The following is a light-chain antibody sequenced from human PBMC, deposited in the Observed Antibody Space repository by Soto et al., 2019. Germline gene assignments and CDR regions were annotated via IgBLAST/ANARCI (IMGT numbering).Light chain of an antibody. V-gene: IGLV2-8*02. CDR2: EVS. Sequence: QSVLTQPPSASRSPGQSVTISCTGTNSDVGGYNYVSWYQQHPGKAPKLMIYEVSKRPSGVPDRFSGSKSGNTASLTVSGLQAEDEADYYCSSYAGSNKNVFGTGTKVTVL. J-gene: IGLJ1*01. CDR3: SSYAGSNKNV. CDR1: NSDVGGYNY.